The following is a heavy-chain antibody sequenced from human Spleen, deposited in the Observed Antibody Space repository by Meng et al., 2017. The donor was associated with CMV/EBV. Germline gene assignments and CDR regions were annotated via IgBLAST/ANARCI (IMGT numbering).Heavy chain of an antibody. CDR1: GFTFRNYA. Sequence: GGSLRLSCAASGFTFRNYAMSWVRQAPGKGLEWVSVIYSDGNATFYADSVKGRFTISRDSSKNTLYMQMNSLRAEDTAVYYCARCHYDFWSGYSAPLYFDYWGQGTLVTVSS. CDR2: IYSDGNAT. D-gene: IGHD3-3*01. CDR3: ARCHYDFWSGYSAPLYFDY. J-gene: IGHJ4*02. V-gene: IGHV3-23*03.